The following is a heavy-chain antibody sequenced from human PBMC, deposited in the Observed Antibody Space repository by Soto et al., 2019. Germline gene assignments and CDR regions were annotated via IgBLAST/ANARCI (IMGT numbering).Heavy chain of an antibody. V-gene: IGHV3-30*18. D-gene: IGHD3-10*01. CDR3: AKEGSILWFWESNWYFDL. CDR2: ISYDGSNK. J-gene: IGHJ2*01. Sequence: QVQLVESGGGVVQPGRSLRLSCAASGFTFSSYGMHWVRQAPGKGLEWVAVISYDGSNKYYADSVKGRFTISRDNSKNTLYLQMNSLRAEDTAVYYCAKEGSILWFWESNWYFDLWGRGTLVTVSS. CDR1: GFTFSSYG.